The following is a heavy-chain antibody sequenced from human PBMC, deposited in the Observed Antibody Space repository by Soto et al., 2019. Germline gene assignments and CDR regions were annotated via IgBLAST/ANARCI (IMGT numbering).Heavy chain of an antibody. CDR2: ISYDGSNK. J-gene: IGHJ6*02. V-gene: IGHV3-30*18. CDR3: AKGNYYDSSCYPFYYYYCMDV. D-gene: IGHD3-22*01. Sequence: QVQLVESGGGVVQPGRSLRLSCAASGFTFSSYGMHWVRQAPGKGLEWVAVISYDGSNKYYADSVKGRFTISRDNSKNTLYRQMNSLRAEDTAVYYCAKGNYYDSSCYPFYYYYCMDVWGQGTTVTVSS. CDR1: GFTFSSYG.